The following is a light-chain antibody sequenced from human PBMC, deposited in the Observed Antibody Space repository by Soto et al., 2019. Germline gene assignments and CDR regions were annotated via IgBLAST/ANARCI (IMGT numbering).Light chain of an antibody. Sequence: DIQMTQSPSSLSGSVGDRVTITCRASQSISSYLNWYQQKPGKAPKLLIYAGSSLQSGVPSRFSGRGSGADFTLTISSLQPEDFATYYCQQTYSIPVTFGQGTKLEIK. CDR3: QQTYSIPVT. CDR1: QSISSY. J-gene: IGKJ2*01. CDR2: AGS. V-gene: IGKV1-39*01.